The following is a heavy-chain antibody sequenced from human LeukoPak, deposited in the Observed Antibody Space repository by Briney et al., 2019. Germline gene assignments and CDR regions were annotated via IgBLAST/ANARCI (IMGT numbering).Heavy chain of an antibody. D-gene: IGHD1-1*01. CDR1: GFTFSSYT. J-gene: IGHJ4*02. Sequence: GALRLSCAASGFTFSSYTMHWIRQAPGKGLEWVSSISGSNSYIFYADSVKGRFTVSRDNAKDSLYLQMNSLRAEDTAVYYCARALTTLTYEGYWGQGTLVTVSS. CDR3: ARALTTLTYEGY. CDR2: ISGSNSYI. V-gene: IGHV3-21*01.